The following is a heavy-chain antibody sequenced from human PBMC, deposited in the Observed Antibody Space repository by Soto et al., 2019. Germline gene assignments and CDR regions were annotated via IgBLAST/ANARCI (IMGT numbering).Heavy chain of an antibody. CDR1: GFTFNIFA. J-gene: IGHJ4*02. Sequence: PGGSLRLSCTASGFTFNIFAMSWVRQAPGKGLEWVSGISGNGGSTYYADSVKGRFTISRDNSKNTLYLQMNSVRAEDTAVYYCAKDPRSSGYYDYWGQGTLVTVSS. D-gene: IGHD3-22*01. CDR2: ISGNGGST. V-gene: IGHV3-23*01. CDR3: AKDPRSSGYYDY.